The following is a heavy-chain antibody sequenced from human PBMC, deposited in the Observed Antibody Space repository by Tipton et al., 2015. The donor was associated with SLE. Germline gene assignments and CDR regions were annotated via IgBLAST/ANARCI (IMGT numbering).Heavy chain of an antibody. CDR1: GGSITNSNYF. Sequence: TLSLTCSVSGGSITNSNYFWGWIRQPPGKGLEWIGNIYYRGSPYYNPSLKSRVTISVNTSKNPFSLRLSSVTAADTAMFYWASGTLEWSHEPDYWGQGTLVTVSS. CDR2: IYYRGSP. J-gene: IGHJ4*02. V-gene: IGHV4-39*07. D-gene: IGHD3-3*01. CDR3: ASGTLEWSHEPDY.